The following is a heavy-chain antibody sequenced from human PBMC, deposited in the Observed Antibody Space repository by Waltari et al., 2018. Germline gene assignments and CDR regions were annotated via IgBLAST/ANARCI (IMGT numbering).Heavy chain of an antibody. CDR1: GYFITSGYH. J-gene: IGHJ5*02. D-gene: IGHD3-16*01. Sequence: QVQLQESGPGLVKPSETLSLTCTVSGYFITSGYHWGWIRQPPGKGLEWIGSISHSGTTYYSPSLKSRVTISVDTSKNHLSLQLTSVTAADTAVYYCARDPPAVGPFEHWGQGILVTVSS. CDR2: ISHSGTT. CDR3: ARDPPAVGPFEH. V-gene: IGHV4-38-2*02.